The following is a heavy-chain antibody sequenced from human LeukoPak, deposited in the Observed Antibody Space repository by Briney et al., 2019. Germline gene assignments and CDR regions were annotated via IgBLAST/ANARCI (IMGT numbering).Heavy chain of an antibody. D-gene: IGHD6-19*01. V-gene: IGHV1-2*02. J-gene: IGHJ4*02. Sequence: GASVKVSCKASGYTFTGYYMHWVRQAPGQGLEWMGWINPNSGGTNYAQKFQGRVTMTRDTSISTAYMEPSRLRSDDTAVYYCARDPGYSSGWSNLPLDYWGQGTLVTVSS. CDR1: GYTFTGYY. CDR3: ARDPGYSSGWSNLPLDY. CDR2: INPNSGGT.